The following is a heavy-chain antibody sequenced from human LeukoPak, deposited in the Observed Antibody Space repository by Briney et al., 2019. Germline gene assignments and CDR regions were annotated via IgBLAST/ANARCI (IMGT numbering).Heavy chain of an antibody. CDR1: GFTFSSYN. CDR2: ISTSSNTI. V-gene: IGHV3-48*01. Sequence: GGSLRLSCAASGFTFSSYNMNWVRQAPGKGLEWVSYISTSSNTIYYADSVKGRFTISRDNAKNSLYLQMNDLRAEDTAVYYCARVGSYGMDVWGQGTTVTVSS. CDR3: ARVGSYGMDV. J-gene: IGHJ6*02. D-gene: IGHD3-10*01.